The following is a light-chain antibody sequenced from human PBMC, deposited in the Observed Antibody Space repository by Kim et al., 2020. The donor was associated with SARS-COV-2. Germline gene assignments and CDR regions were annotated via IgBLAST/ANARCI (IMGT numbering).Light chain of an antibody. CDR3: QAWDSNTAVV. J-gene: IGLJ3*02. Sequence: VSQGQKASIPCSGDKLGNKYTSWYQQKPGQSPVLVMYQDTKRPSGIPERFSGSNSGNTATLTISGTQAMDEADYYCQAWDSNTAVVFGGGTQLTVL. V-gene: IGLV3-1*01. CDR2: QDT. CDR1: KLGNKY.